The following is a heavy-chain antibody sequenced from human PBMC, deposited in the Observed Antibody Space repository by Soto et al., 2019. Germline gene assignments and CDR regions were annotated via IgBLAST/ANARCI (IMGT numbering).Heavy chain of an antibody. J-gene: IGHJ4*02. Sequence: QLQLQESGSGLVKPSQTLSLTCAVSGGSISSGGYSWSWIRQPPGKGLEWIGYIYHSGSTYYNPSLKSRVXXXVXXSKNQFSLNLSSVPAADTAVYYCARGMTTVTTYDYWGQGTLVTVSS. CDR1: GGSISSGGYS. CDR3: ARGMTTVTTYDY. CDR2: IYHSGST. V-gene: IGHV4-30-2*01. D-gene: IGHD4-4*01.